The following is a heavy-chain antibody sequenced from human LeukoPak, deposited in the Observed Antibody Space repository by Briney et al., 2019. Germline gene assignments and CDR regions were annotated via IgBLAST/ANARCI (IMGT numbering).Heavy chain of an antibody. Sequence: GESLRLSCAASGFTFSRYSMNWVRQAPGKGLEWVSFIKGSSDFIFYADSVKGRFTVSRDNAKNSLHLQMNSLRAEDTAVYYCARPLEGTGGNWYFDLWGRGTLVTVSS. V-gene: IGHV3-21*01. CDR3: ARPLEGTGGNWYFDL. D-gene: IGHD1-14*01. CDR2: IKGSSDFI. J-gene: IGHJ2*01. CDR1: GFTFSRYS.